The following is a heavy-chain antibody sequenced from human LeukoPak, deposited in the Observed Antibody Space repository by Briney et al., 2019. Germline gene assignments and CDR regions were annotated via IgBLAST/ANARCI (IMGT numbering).Heavy chain of an antibody. J-gene: IGHJ4*02. CDR1: GFTFSSYA. Sequence: GGSLRLSCAASGFTFSSYAMSWVRQAPGKGLEWVSAINSAGSTYYGDSVRGRFTISRDNSKNVLYLQMNSLRAEDTALYYCAKDQNTVAAAPFDYWGQGTLVTVSS. CDR2: INSAGST. D-gene: IGHD4-23*01. CDR3: AKDQNTVAAAPFDY. V-gene: IGHV3-23*01.